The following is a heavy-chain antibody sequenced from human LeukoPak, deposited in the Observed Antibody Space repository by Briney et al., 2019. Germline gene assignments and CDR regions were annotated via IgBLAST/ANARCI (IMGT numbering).Heavy chain of an antibody. CDR1: GFTFSSYA. D-gene: IGHD6-19*01. Sequence: GGSLRLSCAASGFTFSSYAMHWVRQAPGKGLEWVAVISYDGSNKYYADSVKGRFTISRDNSKNTPYLQMNSLRAEDTAVYYCARDKGIAVGPGDAFDIWGQGTMVTVSS. CDR2: ISYDGSNK. J-gene: IGHJ3*02. V-gene: IGHV3-30-3*01. CDR3: ARDKGIAVGPGDAFDI.